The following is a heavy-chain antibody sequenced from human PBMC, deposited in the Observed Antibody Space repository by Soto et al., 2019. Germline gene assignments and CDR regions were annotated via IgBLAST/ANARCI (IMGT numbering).Heavy chain of an antibody. CDR2: VHDSGTT. CDR1: GGSISSYY. J-gene: IGHJ4*02. Sequence: QVQLQESGPGLVKPSETLSLTCTVSGGSISSYYWTWIRQPPGKGLEWIGCVHDSGTTNYSPSLKRRLTIAVDTSKNQSSLKLNSVAAADTAVYYCATTPGGSSYYEFDYWGQGTLLTVSS. V-gene: IGHV4-59*01. CDR3: ATTPGGSSYYEFDY. D-gene: IGHD1-26*01.